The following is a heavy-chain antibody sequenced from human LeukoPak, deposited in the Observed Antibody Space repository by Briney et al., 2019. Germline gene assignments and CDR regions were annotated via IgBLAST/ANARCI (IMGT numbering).Heavy chain of an antibody. CDR3: ATGVRGYNSALDY. V-gene: IGHV3-21*01. CDR2: ISSGSSYI. J-gene: IGHJ4*02. D-gene: IGHD6-19*01. CDR1: GFTFSNYY. Sequence: GGSLRLACAASGFTFSNYYMNWVRQAPGKGLEWVSSISSGSSYIYYADSLKGRFTIPRDNAQNSLYLQMNSLRAEDTAVYYCATGVRGYNSALDYWGQGTLVTVSP.